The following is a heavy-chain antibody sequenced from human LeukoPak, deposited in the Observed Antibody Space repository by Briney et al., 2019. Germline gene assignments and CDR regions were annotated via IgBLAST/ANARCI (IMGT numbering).Heavy chain of an antibody. J-gene: IGHJ4*02. D-gene: IGHD6-13*01. Sequence: GGSLRLSCAASGFTFSSYGMHWVRQAPGKGLEWVAVIWYDGSNKYCADSVKGRFTIARDNSKNTPYLQMNSPRAEDTAVYYCAREDRGKQRLVSYYFDYWGQGTLVTVSS. CDR3: AREDRGKQRLVSYYFDY. V-gene: IGHV3-33*01. CDR2: IWYDGSNK. CDR1: GFTFSSYG.